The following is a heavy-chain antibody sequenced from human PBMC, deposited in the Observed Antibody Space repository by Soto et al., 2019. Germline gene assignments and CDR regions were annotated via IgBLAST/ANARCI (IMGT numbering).Heavy chain of an antibody. D-gene: IGHD4-17*01. CDR2: ISYDGSNK. CDR3: ASSPHFDYGDYVHWFDP. J-gene: IGHJ5*02. V-gene: IGHV3-30*03. CDR1: GFSFSSYG. Sequence: GSLRLSCAASGFSFSSYGMHWVRQAPGKGLEWVAVISYDGSNKYYADSVKGRFTISRDNAKNTLYLQMNSLRAEDTAVYYCASSPHFDYGDYVHWFDPWGQGTLVTVSS.